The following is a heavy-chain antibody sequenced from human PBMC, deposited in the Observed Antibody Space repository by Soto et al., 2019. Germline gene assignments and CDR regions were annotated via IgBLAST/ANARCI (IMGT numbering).Heavy chain of an antibody. CDR3: AMVDVYVTPSPQDV. V-gene: IGHV1-18*01. J-gene: IGHJ6*02. D-gene: IGHD3-16*01. Sequence: QVQLVQSGAEVKNPGASVKVSCKASGYTFTRYGIGWARQAPGQGLEWMGWINTYNGNTNYAQNVQCRVTLTTDTSTRTAYMELWSLRSNDTAIYYCAMVDVYVTPSPQDVWGQGTTVIVSS. CDR1: GYTFTRYG. CDR2: INTYNGNT.